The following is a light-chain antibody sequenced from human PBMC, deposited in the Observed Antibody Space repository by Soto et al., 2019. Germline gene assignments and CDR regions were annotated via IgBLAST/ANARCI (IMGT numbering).Light chain of an antibody. V-gene: IGKV1-5*01. CDR2: DAS. CDR3: KQYNSYWT. Sequence: DIQMTQSPSTLSASVGDRVTITCRASQSISSWLAWYQQKPGKAPKLLIYDASSLESGVPSRFSGSGSGTEFTLPISSRQPDDVATYYCKQYNSYWTFGHGTKVEIK. J-gene: IGKJ1*01. CDR1: QSISSW.